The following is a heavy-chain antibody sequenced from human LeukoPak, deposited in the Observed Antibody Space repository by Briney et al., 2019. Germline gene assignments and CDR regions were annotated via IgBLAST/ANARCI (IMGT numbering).Heavy chain of an antibody. V-gene: IGHV4-61*02. CDR3: ARDAYYDSSGPILDYYYMDV. Sequence: SETLSLTCTVSGGSISSGSYYWSWIRQPAGKGLEWIGRIYTSGSTNYNPSLKSRVTISVDTSKNQFSLKLSSVTAADTAVYCCARDAYYDSSGPILDYYYMDVWGKGTTVTVSS. CDR2: IYTSGST. D-gene: IGHD3-22*01. CDR1: GGSISSGSYY. J-gene: IGHJ6*03.